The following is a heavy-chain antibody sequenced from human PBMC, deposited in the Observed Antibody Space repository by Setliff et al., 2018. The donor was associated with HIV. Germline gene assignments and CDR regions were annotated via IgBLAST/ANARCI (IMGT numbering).Heavy chain of an antibody. CDR2: INHSGNT. J-gene: IGHJ4*02. V-gene: IGHV4-34*01. D-gene: IGHD1-1*01. CDR3: ARVIGWNGASDC. CDR1: GGSFSGHY. Sequence: SETIPLTCAVYGGSFSGHYWTWIRQPPGKGLEWIGEINHSGNTNYNPSLKSRVIMSVDASKNQFSLRLTSVTAADTALYYCARVIGWNGASDCWGQGTGVTVSS.